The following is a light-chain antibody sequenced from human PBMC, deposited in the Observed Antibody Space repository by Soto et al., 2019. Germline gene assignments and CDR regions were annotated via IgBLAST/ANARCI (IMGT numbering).Light chain of an antibody. V-gene: IGKV3-11*01. CDR3: QQRSNWPPWT. J-gene: IGKJ1*01. CDR1: QSVSSN. CDR2: DAS. Sequence: IVMTQSPSTLSVSPGGRPTLSCRASQSVSSNLAWYQQKPGQAPRLLXYDASNRATGIPARFSGSGSGTDFTLTISSLEPEDFAVYYCQQRSNWPPWTFGQGTKVDIK.